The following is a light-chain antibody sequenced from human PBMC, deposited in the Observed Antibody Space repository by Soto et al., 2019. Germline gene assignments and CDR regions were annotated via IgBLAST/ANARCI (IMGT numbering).Light chain of an antibody. CDR3: QQYGSSGT. CDR2: GAS. V-gene: IGKV3-20*01. CDR1: QSVSNNY. J-gene: IGKJ1*01. Sequence: EIVLEQSSGTLSLSPGERATLFFRASQSVSNNYLAWYQQKPGQAPRLLIYGASNRATGIPDRFSDSGSGTDFTLTISRLEPEDFAVYYCQQYGSSGTFGQGTKVDI.